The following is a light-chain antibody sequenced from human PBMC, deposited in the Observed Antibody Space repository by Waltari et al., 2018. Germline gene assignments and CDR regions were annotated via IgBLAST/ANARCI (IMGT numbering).Light chain of an antibody. J-gene: IGLJ3*02. CDR3: CSYAGRSTLV. CDR1: SRDVGASNL. V-gene: IGLV2-23*02. CDR2: EVN. Sequence: QSALTQPASVSGSPGQSITIPCTGTSRDVGASNLIPWYQQHPGKAPPLMIYEVNKRPSGVSNRFSGSKSDNTASLTISGLQAEDEADYYCCSYAGRSTLVFGGGTNLTVL.